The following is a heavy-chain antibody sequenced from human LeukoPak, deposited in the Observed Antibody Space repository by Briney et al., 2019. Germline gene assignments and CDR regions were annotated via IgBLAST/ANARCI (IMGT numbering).Heavy chain of an antibody. V-gene: IGHV3-11*01. J-gene: IGHJ4*02. D-gene: IGHD3-22*01. Sequence: GGSLRLSCAASGFTFSDYYMSWIRQAPGKGLEWVSYISSSGSTIYYADSVKGRFTISRDNAKNSLYLQMNSLRAEDTAVYYCAKVMKTYYYDSSGFFDYWGQGTLVTVSS. CDR1: GFTFSDYY. CDR3: AKVMKTYYYDSSGFFDY. CDR2: ISSSGSTI.